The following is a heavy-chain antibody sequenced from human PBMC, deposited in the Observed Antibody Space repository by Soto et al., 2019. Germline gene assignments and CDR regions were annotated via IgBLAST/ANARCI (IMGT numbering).Heavy chain of an antibody. V-gene: IGHV4-4*07. J-gene: IGHJ6*02. Sequence: KSSETRSLTWTVSGGSLSSYYWSWIRAPAEKGLEWIGRIYTSGSTNYNPSLKGRVTMSVDTSKNQFSLKLSSVTAADTAVYYCARVGHQLLWSSYGMDVWGQGTTVTVSS. CDR2: IYTSGST. CDR3: ARVGHQLLWSSYGMDV. D-gene: IGHD2-2*01. CDR1: GGSLSSYY.